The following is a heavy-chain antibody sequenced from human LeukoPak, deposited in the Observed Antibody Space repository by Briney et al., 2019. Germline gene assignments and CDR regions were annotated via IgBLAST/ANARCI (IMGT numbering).Heavy chain of an antibody. CDR2: IYYSGST. CDR1: GGSISSSSYY. CDR3: ARVIANWGLGNWYFDL. J-gene: IGHJ2*01. Sequence: PSETLSLTCTVSGGSISSSSYYWGWIRQPPGKGLEWIGSIYYSGSTYYNPSLKSRVTISVDTSKNQFSLKLTSVTAADTAVYYCARVIANWGLGNWYFDLWGRGTLVTVSS. V-gene: IGHV4-39*07. D-gene: IGHD7-27*01.